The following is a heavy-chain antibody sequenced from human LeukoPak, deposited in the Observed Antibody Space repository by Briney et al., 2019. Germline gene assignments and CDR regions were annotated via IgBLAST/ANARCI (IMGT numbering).Heavy chain of an antibody. CDR2: ISSSSSYI. J-gene: IGHJ4*02. V-gene: IGHV3-21*01. CDR1: GFTFSSYS. D-gene: IGHD3-10*01. Sequence: GGSLRLSCAASGFTFSSYSMNWVRQAPGKGLEWVSSISSSSSYIYYADSVKGRFTISRDNAKNSLYLQMNSPRAEDTAVYYCAKSFWWFGEFSPFDYWGQGTLVTVSS. CDR3: AKSFWWFGEFSPFDY.